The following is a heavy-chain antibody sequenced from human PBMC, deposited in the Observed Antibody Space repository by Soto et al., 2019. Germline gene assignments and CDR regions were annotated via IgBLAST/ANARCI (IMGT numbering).Heavy chain of an antibody. D-gene: IGHD3-10*01. Sequence: PGGSLRLSCAASRFTFSSYWMSWVRQAPGKGLEWVANIREDGSEKFYVGSVKGRFTISRDNAKNSLYLQMNSLRADDTAVYYCATNSYYRFDDWGQGTLVTVSS. CDR2: IREDGSEK. CDR1: RFTFSSYW. CDR3: ATNSYYRFDD. V-gene: IGHV3-7*01. J-gene: IGHJ4*02.